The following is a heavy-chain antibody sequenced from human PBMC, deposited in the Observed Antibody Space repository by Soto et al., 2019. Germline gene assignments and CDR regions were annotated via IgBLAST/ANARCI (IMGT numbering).Heavy chain of an antibody. CDR1: AYSFTTYH. V-gene: IGHV1-46*01. J-gene: IGHJ5*02. CDR3: ARGDIVLVPASEGNWFDP. D-gene: IGHD2-2*01. CDR2: INPDAGAT. Sequence: VASVKVSCKASAYSFTTYHIHWVRQAPGQGLEWTGLINPDAGATNYAQRFQGRLRLTRDTSTSTVYMELRSLRFDDTAVYYCARGDIVLVPASEGNWFDPWGQGTLVTVSS.